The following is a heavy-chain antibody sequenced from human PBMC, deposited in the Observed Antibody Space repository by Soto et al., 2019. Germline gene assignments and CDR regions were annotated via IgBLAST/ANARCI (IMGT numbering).Heavy chain of an antibody. CDR3: SRLGEDCSSTSCYLGYYHAMDV. D-gene: IGHD2-2*01. CDR1: GGSISSGGYY. J-gene: IGHJ6*02. Sequence: SETLSLTCSVSGGSISSGGYYWSWIRQHPGKGLEWIGYIYYSGRTFYNPSLNSRVSISVDTSKNQFSLKLSSVTAAGAGVYYCSRLGEDCSSTSCYLGYYHAMDVWGQGTTVTVS. CDR2: IYYSGRT. V-gene: IGHV4-31*03.